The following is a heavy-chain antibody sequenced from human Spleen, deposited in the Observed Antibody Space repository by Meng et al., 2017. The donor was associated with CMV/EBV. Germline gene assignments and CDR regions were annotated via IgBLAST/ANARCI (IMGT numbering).Heavy chain of an antibody. V-gene: IGHV1-2*02. Sequence: CKASGYTLPSYYMHWVRQAPGQGLEWMGWINPASGDTDYPQKFQGRVTMTTDTSTSTAYMELRSLRSDDTAVYYCARAPYDGYNDDYWGQGTLVTVSS. J-gene: IGHJ4*02. CDR2: INPASGDT. D-gene: IGHD5-24*01. CDR3: ARAPYDGYNDDY. CDR1: GYTLPSYY.